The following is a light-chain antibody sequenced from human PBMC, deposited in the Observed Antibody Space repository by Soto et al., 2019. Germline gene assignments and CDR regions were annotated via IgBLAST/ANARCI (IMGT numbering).Light chain of an antibody. J-gene: IGKJ4*01. Sequence: DIQMTQSPSSVSVSVGDSVTITCRASLGISSWLAWYQKKPGKAPKLLIYGASTLQVGVPSRFSGSRSGTDFTLTISGLQPGDFATYFCQQANNFPLTFGGGTKVDIK. CDR2: GAS. V-gene: IGKV1-12*01. CDR1: LGISSW. CDR3: QQANNFPLT.